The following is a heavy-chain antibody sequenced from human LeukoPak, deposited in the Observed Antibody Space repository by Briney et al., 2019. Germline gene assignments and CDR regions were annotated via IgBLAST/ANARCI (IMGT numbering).Heavy chain of an antibody. J-gene: IGHJ1*01. CDR2: ISAYNGKT. CDR1: GYTFTSYG. D-gene: IGHD3-16*02. Sequence: ASVKVSCKASGYTFTSYGISWVRQAPGQGLEWMGWISAYNGKTNYAQKLQGRVTMTTDTSTSTAYMELRSLRSDDTAVYYCAREAGDYVWGSYRYGAEYFQHWGQGTLVTVSS. V-gene: IGHV1-18*04. CDR3: AREAGDYVWGSYRYGAEYFQH.